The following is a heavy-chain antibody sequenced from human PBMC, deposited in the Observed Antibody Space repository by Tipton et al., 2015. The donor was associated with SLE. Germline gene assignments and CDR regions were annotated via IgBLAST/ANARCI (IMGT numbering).Heavy chain of an antibody. CDR3: ARGGLGSNLRGSIYLGY. V-gene: IGHV4-31*03. D-gene: IGHD7-27*01. J-gene: IGHJ4*02. CDR2: TYHSGST. Sequence: TLSLTCTVSGGSIKSGGYYWAWIRQHPGKGLEGIGYTYHSGSTYYSPSLKNRVTISVDTSKTHFSLRLNSVTAADTAVYYCARGGLGSNLRGSIYLGYWGQGTLVTVSS. CDR1: GGSIKSGGYY.